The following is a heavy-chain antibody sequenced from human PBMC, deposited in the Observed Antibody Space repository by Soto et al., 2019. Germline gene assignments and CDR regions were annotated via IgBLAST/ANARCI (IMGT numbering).Heavy chain of an antibody. V-gene: IGHV1-8*01. Sequence: QVRLVQSGAEVKKPGASVKVSCKASGYTFTSYDINWVRQATGQGLEWMGWMNPNSGNTGYAQKFQGRVTMTRNTSISTADMELSSLGSEDTAVYYCARGDPRITIFGVVNPYYYYYMDVWGKGTTVTVSS. CDR2: MNPNSGNT. CDR1: GYTFTSYD. D-gene: IGHD3-3*01. J-gene: IGHJ6*03. CDR3: ARGDPRITIFGVVNPYYYYYMDV.